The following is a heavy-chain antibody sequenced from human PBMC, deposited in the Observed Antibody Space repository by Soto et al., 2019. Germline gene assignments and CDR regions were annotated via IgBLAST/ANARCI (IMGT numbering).Heavy chain of an antibody. CDR1: GGSFSGYY. J-gene: IGHJ4*02. Sequence: QVQLQQWGAGLLKPSETLSLTCAVYGGSFSGYYWNWIRQPPGKGLEWIGEINHRGSTNYNPSLKSRVMISVDTSKNQFSLKLSAVSAADTAVYYCARGWGRIFDYWGQGTLVTVSS. CDR3: ARGWGRIFDY. D-gene: IGHD7-27*01. V-gene: IGHV4-34*01. CDR2: INHRGST.